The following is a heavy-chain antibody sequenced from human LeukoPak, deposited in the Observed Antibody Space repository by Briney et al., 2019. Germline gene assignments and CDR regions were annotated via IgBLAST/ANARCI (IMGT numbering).Heavy chain of an antibody. D-gene: IGHD2-15*01. CDR1: GFTFSRYG. Sequence: QSGGSLRLSCAASGFTFSRYGMNCVRQAPGKGLEWVAFIDYDGSNKYYADSMKGRFTISRDNSKNTLYPQMNSLRAEDTPVYYCSATPHWGQGTLVTVSS. CDR3: SATPH. V-gene: IGHV3-30*02. CDR2: IDYDGSNK. J-gene: IGHJ1*01.